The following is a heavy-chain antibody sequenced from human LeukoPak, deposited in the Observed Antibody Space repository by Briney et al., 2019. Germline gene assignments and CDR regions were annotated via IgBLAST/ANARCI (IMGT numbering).Heavy chain of an antibody. CDR1: GGSISSYY. CDR3: ARVGGWLQSNWFDP. J-gene: IGHJ5*02. CDR2: IYYSGST. D-gene: IGHD5-24*01. V-gene: IGHV4-59*01. Sequence: KPSETLSLTCTVSGGSISSYYWSWIRQPPGKGLEWIGYIYYSGSTNYNPSLKSRVTISVDTSKNQFSLKLSSVTAADTAVYYCARVGGWLQSNWFDPWGQGTLVTVSS.